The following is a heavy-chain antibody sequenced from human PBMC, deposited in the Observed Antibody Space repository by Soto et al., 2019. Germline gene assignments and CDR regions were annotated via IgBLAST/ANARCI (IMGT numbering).Heavy chain of an antibody. CDR2: INPSGGST. Sequence: GASVKVSCRSSGYTFTSYYMHWVRQAPGQGLEWMGIINPSGGSTSYAQKFQGRVTMTRDTSTSTVYMELSSLRSEVTAVYYCARGGRSSSRPKYFQHWGQGTLVTVSS. CDR1: GYTFTSYY. D-gene: IGHD6-6*01. V-gene: IGHV1-46*01. J-gene: IGHJ1*01. CDR3: ARGGRSSSRPKYFQH.